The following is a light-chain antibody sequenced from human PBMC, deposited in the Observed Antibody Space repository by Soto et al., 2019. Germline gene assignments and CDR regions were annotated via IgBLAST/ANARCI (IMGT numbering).Light chain of an antibody. CDR1: QDITNS. Sequence: DIQMTQSPSSLSASVGDRVTITCQASQDITNSLNWYQQKPGKAPKVLIYDASILETGVPSRFSGSGSGTDFTFTISSLQPEDVATYYCQQYDNLPLTFGRGTTVDIE. J-gene: IGKJ3*01. CDR2: DAS. V-gene: IGKV1-33*01. CDR3: QQYDNLPLT.